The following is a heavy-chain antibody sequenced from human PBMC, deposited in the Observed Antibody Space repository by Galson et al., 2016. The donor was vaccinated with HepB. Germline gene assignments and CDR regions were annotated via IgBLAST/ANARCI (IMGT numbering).Heavy chain of an antibody. V-gene: IGHV2-5*02. CDR3: AHTRVSLIVLDPFDI. Sequence: PALVKPTQTLTLTCSISGFSLTTSGVGVGWIRQPPGRALEWLAVIFWDDDERYSPSLESRLTITKDTSKNQVVLTMSNMDPVDTATYYCAHTRVSLIVLDPFDIWGQGTMVTVSS. CDR1: GFSLTTSGVG. CDR2: IFWDDDE. J-gene: IGHJ3*02. D-gene: IGHD3-22*01.